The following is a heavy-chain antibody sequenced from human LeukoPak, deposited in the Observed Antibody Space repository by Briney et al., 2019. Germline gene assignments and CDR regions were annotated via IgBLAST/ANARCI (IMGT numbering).Heavy chain of an antibody. Sequence: GGSLRLSCAASGFTFSSYNMNWVRQAPGKGLEWVSAISGSGGSTYYADSVKGRFTISRDNSKNTLYLQMNSLRAEDTAVYYCAKEVLDSSGYYPGGYFDYWGQGTLVTVSS. CDR3: AKEVLDSSGYYPGGYFDY. J-gene: IGHJ4*02. CDR2: ISGSGGST. CDR1: GFTFSSYN. V-gene: IGHV3-23*01. D-gene: IGHD3-22*01.